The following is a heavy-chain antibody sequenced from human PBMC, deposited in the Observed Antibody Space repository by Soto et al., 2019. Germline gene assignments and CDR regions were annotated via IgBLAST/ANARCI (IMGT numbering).Heavy chain of an antibody. V-gene: IGHV4-39*01. CDR3: ARLYFIPLTGFYHYYMED. D-gene: IGHD3-9*01. CDR1: GGSISSSYHY. Sequence: QLQLQESGPLLVKPSETLSLTCTVSGGSISSSYHYWGWIRQPPGKGLQWIGSIYYSGDTYYNPSLKRRVTMSADTSKRHLSLELRSVTAADTAVYYCARLYFIPLTGFYHYYMEDWGTGTTVTVSS. CDR2: IYYSGDT. J-gene: IGHJ6*03.